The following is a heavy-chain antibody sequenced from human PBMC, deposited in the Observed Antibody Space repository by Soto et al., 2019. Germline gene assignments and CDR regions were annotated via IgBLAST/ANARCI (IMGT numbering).Heavy chain of an antibody. CDR1: GGSISSGGHY. D-gene: IGHD3-10*01. CDR2: IYYSAST. CDR3: ARDQATIVYGSGSYPYYGMDV. J-gene: IGHJ6*02. V-gene: IGHV4-31*03. Sequence: SETLSLTCTVSGGSISSGGHYWSWIRQHPGKGLEWIGYIYYSASTYYNPSPKSRVTISVDTSKNQFSLKLSSVTAADTAVYYCARDQATIVYGSGSYPYYGMDVWGQGTTLTVSS.